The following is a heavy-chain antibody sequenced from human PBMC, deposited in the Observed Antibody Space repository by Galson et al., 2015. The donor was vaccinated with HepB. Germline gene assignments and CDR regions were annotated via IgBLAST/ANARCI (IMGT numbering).Heavy chain of an antibody. Sequence: SLRLSCAASGFTFSDYYMSWIRQAPGKGLEWVSYISSSRFYTNYADTNYADSVKGRFTISRDNSKNSLYLQMNSLRAEDTAVYYCAKGLVVVAGIADYWGQGTLVTVSS. CDR3: AKGLVVVAGIADY. CDR2: ISSSRFYT. V-gene: IGHV3-11*03. J-gene: IGHJ4*02. D-gene: IGHD6-19*01. CDR1: GFTFSDYY.